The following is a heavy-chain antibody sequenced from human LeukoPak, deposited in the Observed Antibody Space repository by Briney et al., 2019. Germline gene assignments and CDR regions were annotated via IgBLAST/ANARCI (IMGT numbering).Heavy chain of an antibody. CDR1: GFTFSSYG. CDR2: ISYDGSNK. CDR3: AKGTPLGWYYYYVDV. J-gene: IGHJ6*03. D-gene: IGHD2-21*01. Sequence: GGSLRLSCAASGFTFSSYGMHWVRQAPGKGLEWVAVISYDGSNKYYADSVKGRFTISRDNSKNTLYLQMNSLRAEDTAVYYCAKGTPLGWYYYYVDVWGKGTTVTVSS. V-gene: IGHV3-30*18.